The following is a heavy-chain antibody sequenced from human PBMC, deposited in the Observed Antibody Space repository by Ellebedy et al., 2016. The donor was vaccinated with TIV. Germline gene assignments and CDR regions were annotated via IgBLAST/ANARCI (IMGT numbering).Heavy chain of an antibody. J-gene: IGHJ4*01. CDR1: GFTFSRHW. D-gene: IGHD2-21*02. CDR3: STLSDTGY. CDR2: INGDGGFT. Sequence: GESLKISCAASGFTFSRHWMHWIRQAPGKGLVWFPRINGDGGFTSHADFVKGRFTISRDNAKNPLYLQMNSLKAEDTAMYYCSTLSDTGYWGHGTLVTVSS. V-gene: IGHV3-74*01.